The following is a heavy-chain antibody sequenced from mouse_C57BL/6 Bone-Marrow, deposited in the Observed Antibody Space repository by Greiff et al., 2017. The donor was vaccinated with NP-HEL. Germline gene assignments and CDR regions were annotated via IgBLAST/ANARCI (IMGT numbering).Heavy chain of an antibody. CDR3: ACGGRCRYFDV. V-gene: IGHV1-69*01. Sequence: QVQLQQPGAELVMPGASVKLSCKASGYTFTSYWMHWVKQRPGQGLEWIGEIDPSDSYTNYNQKFKGKSTLTVDKSSSTAYMQLSSLTSEDSAVYDCACGGRCRYFDVGGRGTTVTVSA. J-gene: IGHJ1*03. D-gene: IGHD6-1*01. CDR1: GYTFTSYW. CDR2: IDPSDSYT.